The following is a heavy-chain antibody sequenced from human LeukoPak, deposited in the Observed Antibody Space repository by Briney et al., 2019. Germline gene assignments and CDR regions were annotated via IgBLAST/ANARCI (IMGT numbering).Heavy chain of an antibody. Sequence: GGSLRLSCAASGFTISSYAMHWVRQAPGKGLEWVAVISYDGSNKYYADSVKGRFTISRDNSKNTLYLQMNSLRAEDTAVYYCARDAADYYYGMDVWGKGTTVTVSS. D-gene: IGHD6-25*01. CDR3: ARDAADYYYGMDV. CDR1: GFTISSYA. CDR2: ISYDGSNK. J-gene: IGHJ6*04. V-gene: IGHV3-30*04.